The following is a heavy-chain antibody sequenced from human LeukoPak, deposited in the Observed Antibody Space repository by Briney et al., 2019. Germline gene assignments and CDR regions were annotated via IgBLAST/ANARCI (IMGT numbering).Heavy chain of an antibody. J-gene: IGHJ6*04. CDR3: ARGAISSSWYYYGMDV. CDR2: ISSSSSYI. Sequence: GGSLRLSCAASGFTFSSYSMNWVRQAPGKGLEWVSSISSSSSYIYYADSVKGRFTISRDNAKNSLYLQMNSLRAEDTAVYYWARGAISSSWYYYGMDVGGGGTTVTVPS. D-gene: IGHD6-13*01. V-gene: IGHV3-21*01. CDR1: GFTFSSYS.